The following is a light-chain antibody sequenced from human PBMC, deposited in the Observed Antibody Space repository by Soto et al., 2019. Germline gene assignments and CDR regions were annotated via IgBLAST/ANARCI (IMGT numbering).Light chain of an antibody. Sequence: DIQMTQSPSYLSASVGDRVTITCRASQSISRNLNWYQQKPGKAPQLLIYAAASLQSGVPSRFSGSGSGTDVTLTISSLQPEDFANYYCQQSYSLPPTFGHGTKVEIK. CDR1: QSISRN. CDR2: AAA. J-gene: IGKJ1*01. CDR3: QQSYSLPPT. V-gene: IGKV1-39*01.